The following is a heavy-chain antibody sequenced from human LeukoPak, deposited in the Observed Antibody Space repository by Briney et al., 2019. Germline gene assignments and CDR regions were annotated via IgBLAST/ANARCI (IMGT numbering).Heavy chain of an antibody. V-gene: IGHV4-30-2*01. J-gene: IGHJ4*02. D-gene: IGHD1-26*01. Sequence: WIRQPPGKGLEWIGYIYHSGSTYYNPSLKSRVTISVDRSKNQFSLKLSSVTAADTAVYYCARGRSGSYLYYFDYWGQGTLVTVSS. CDR2: IYHSGST. CDR3: ARGRSGSYLYYFDY.